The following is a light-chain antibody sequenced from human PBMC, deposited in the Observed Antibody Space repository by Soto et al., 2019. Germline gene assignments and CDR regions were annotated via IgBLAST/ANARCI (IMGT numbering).Light chain of an antibody. CDR1: QGISSY. CDR2: AAS. V-gene: IGKV1-8*01. J-gene: IGKJ3*01. Sequence: AIRMTQSPSSLSASTGDRVTITCRASQGISSYLAWYQQKPGKAPKLLIYAASTLQSGVPSRFSGSGSGTDFTLTISCLQSEDFATYYCQQYYSYPTFGPGTKGIS. CDR3: QQYYSYPT.